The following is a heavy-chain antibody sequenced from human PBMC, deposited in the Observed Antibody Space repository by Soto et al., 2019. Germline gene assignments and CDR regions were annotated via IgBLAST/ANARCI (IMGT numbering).Heavy chain of an antibody. D-gene: IGHD2-8*02. J-gene: IGHJ4*02. CDR1: GASITCSSY. CDR3: ARGMTPPGAPAWYYFDS. CDR2: FSLSGTT. Sequence: SETLSRICTVSGASITCSSYWSFIRQPAGKGLEWIGRFSLSGTTNYNPSLRSRVTMSADVSKNQFSLRLTSVTAADTALYYCARGMTPPGAPAWYYFDSWGQGTLVTVSS. V-gene: IGHV4-4*07.